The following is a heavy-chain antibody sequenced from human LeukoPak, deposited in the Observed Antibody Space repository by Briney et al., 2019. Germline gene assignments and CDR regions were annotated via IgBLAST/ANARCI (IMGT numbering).Heavy chain of an antibody. D-gene: IGHD2-8*01. J-gene: IGHJ4*02. CDR1: GYTFTSYA. Sequence: RRASVKVSCKASGYTFTSYAMGWVRQAPGHGLEWMGWINTNTGNPTYAQGFTGRFVFSLDTSVSTAYLQISSLEAEDTAVYYCASFFCINGVCYYLDYWGQGTLVTVSS. V-gene: IGHV7-4-1*02. CDR3: ASFFCINGVCYYLDY. CDR2: INTNTGNP.